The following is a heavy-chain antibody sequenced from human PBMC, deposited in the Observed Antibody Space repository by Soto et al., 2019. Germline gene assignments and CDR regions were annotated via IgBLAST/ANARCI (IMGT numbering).Heavy chain of an antibody. J-gene: IGHJ4*02. CDR3: AKWHTYNYDSLAFSGFDC. CDR1: GFTFSSYA. D-gene: IGHD3-16*01. V-gene: IGHV3-23*01. CDR2: ISGGDGSP. Sequence: GPLRVACVASGFTFSSYAMTWVRQAPGKGLEWVSAISGGDGSPSYADSVKGRFTISRDNSKNTLYLHMNSLRADDTAAYYCAKWHTYNYDSLAFSGFDCWGQGTQVTVSS.